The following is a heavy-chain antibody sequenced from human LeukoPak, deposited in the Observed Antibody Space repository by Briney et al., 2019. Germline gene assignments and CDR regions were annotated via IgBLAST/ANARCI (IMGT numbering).Heavy chain of an antibody. CDR2: IKQDGSEK. D-gene: IGHD6-13*01. J-gene: IGHJ4*02. CDR3: ARDHSSWYRRRLYYFDY. Sequence: PGGSLRLSCAASGFTLSSYWMSWVRHAPGKGLEWVANIKQDGSEKYYVDSVKGRFTISRDNAKNSLYLQMNSLRAEDTAVYYCARDHSSWYRRRLYYFDYWGQGTLVTVSS. CDR1: GFTLSSYW. V-gene: IGHV3-7*01.